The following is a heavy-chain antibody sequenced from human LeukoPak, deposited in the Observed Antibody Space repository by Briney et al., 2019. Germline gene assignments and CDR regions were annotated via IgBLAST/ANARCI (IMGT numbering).Heavy chain of an antibody. CDR1: GYTLTELS. Sequence: GASVKVSCKVSGYTLTELSMHWVRQAPGQGLEWMGGIIPIFGTANYAQKFQGRVTITADESTSTAYMELSSLRSEDTAVYYCARDLSSSWLNYYYYMDVWGKGTTVTISS. CDR3: ARDLSSSWLNYYYYMDV. D-gene: IGHD6-13*01. V-gene: IGHV1-69*13. CDR2: IIPIFGTA. J-gene: IGHJ6*03.